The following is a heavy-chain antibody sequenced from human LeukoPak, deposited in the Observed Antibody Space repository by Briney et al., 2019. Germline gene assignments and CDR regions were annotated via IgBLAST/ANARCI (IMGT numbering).Heavy chain of an antibody. V-gene: IGHV4-31*03. Sequence: PSETLSLTCTVSGGSISSGGYYWSWIRQHPGKGLEWIGYIYYSGGTYYNPSLKSRVTISVDTSKNQFSLKLSSVTAADTAVYYCARVVRVYCSGGSCMRRAVFDIWGQGTMVTVSS. J-gene: IGHJ3*02. CDR2: IYYSGGT. CDR3: ARVVRVYCSGGSCMRRAVFDI. D-gene: IGHD2-15*01. CDR1: GGSISSGGYY.